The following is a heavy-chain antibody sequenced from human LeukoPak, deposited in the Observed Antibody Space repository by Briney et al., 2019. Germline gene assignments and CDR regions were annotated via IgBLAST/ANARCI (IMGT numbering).Heavy chain of an antibody. CDR1: GGSINNYY. V-gene: IGHV4-59*01. CDR3: ARTGYCSSTSCYTASRPYYYYYMDV. D-gene: IGHD2-2*02. J-gene: IGHJ6*03. CDR2: IYYSGST. Sequence: SETLSLTCTVSGGSINNYYWSWIRQPPGKGLEWIGYIYYSGSTNYNPSLKSRVTISVDTSKNQFSLKLSSVAAADTAVYYCARTGYCSSTSCYTASRPYYYYYMDVWGKGTTVTVSS.